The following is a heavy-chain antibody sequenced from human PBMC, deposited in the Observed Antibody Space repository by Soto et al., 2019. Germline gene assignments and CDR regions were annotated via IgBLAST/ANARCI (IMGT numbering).Heavy chain of an antibody. J-gene: IGHJ4*01. CDR3: ARSLSTIGARLDY. Sequence: ASVKVSCKASAYIFTDYYLHWVRQAPGQGLEYMGWINPNTGGTKYTQKFQGRVSMTGGTLLLNWLTSDDTAVYYCARSLSTIGARLDYWGQGTLVTVSS. CDR1: AYIFTDYY. V-gene: IGHV1-2*02. CDR2: INPNTGGT. D-gene: IGHD6-6*01.